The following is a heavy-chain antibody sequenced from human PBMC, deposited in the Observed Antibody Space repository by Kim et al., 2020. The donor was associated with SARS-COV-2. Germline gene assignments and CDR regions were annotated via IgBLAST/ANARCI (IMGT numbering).Heavy chain of an antibody. CDR2: ISGSGGST. Sequence: GGSLRLSCAASGFTFSSYAMSWVRQAPGKGLEWVSSISGSGGSTYYADSVKGRFTISRDKSKNTLYLQMNSLRAEDTAVYYCAKDRGITSFGVPKPLDVWGKGTTVTVSS. CDR3: AKDRGITSFGVPKPLDV. J-gene: IGHJ6*04. V-gene: IGHV3-23*01. D-gene: IGHD3-3*01. CDR1: GFTFSSYA.